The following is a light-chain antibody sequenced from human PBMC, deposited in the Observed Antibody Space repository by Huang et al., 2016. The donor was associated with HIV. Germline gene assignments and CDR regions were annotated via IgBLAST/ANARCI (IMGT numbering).Light chain of an antibody. CDR2: GIS. V-gene: IGKV3-15*01. CDR1: QSLDGN. Sequence: EIVMTQSPATLSVSPGERATLSCRASQSLDGNLAWYQQKPGQAPRRLIYGISGRAIGVPARFSGSGSGTEFTLTISSLQSEDFAVYYCQQGNDWPLTFGGGTKVEI. J-gene: IGKJ4*01. CDR3: QQGNDWPLT.